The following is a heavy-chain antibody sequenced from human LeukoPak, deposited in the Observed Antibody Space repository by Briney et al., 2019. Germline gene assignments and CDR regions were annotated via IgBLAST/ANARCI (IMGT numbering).Heavy chain of an antibody. CDR3: ARDPRPLYSGSYPEYFDY. Sequence: GASVKVSCKASGYTFISYVMHWVRQAPGQGLEWMGWINPNSGGTNCAQKFQGRVTMTRDTSISTAYMELSRLRSDDTAVYYCARDPRPLYSGSYPEYFDYWGQGTLVTVSS. CDR2: INPNSGGT. CDR1: GYTFISYV. J-gene: IGHJ4*02. V-gene: IGHV1-2*02. D-gene: IGHD1-26*01.